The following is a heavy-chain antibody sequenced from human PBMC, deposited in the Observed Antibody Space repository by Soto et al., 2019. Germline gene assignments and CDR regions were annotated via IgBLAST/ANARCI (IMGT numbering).Heavy chain of an antibody. CDR3: ARDFINGADY. Sequence: GGSLRLSCTASGFTFGHHWMSWVRQAPGKGLEWVANIKQDGSEKYYVDSVKGRFTISRDNAKSSVYLQMNSLRAEDTAMYYCARDFINGADYWGQGTRVTVSS. J-gene: IGHJ4*02. D-gene: IGHD1-26*01. V-gene: IGHV3-7*01. CDR2: IKQDGSEK. CDR1: GFTFGHHW.